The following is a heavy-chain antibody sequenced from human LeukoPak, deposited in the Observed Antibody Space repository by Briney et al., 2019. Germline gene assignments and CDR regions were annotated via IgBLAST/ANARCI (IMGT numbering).Heavy chain of an antibody. Sequence: PGGSLRLSCAGSGFSFKDAWMHWVRQTPGKGLVWVSRINSGGSGTSYADSVEGRFTISRDNAKNTLYLQMNSLRAEDTAVYYCATSLGPLTEYWGQGTLVTVSS. CDR3: ATSLGPLTEY. D-gene: IGHD7-27*01. CDR2: INSGGSGT. J-gene: IGHJ4*02. CDR1: GFSFKDAW. V-gene: IGHV3-74*01.